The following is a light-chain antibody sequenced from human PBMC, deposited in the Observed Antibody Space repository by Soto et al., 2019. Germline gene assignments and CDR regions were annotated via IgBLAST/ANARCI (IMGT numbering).Light chain of an antibody. CDR3: QHYGSSLFT. J-gene: IGKJ3*01. CDR1: QSVSSSY. CDR2: AAS. V-gene: IGKV3-20*01. Sequence: EIVLTQSPGTLSLSPGERATLSCRASQSVSSSYLAWYQQKPGQAPRLLIYAASSRATGIPDRFSGSGSGTDFTLTISRLEPEDFAVYYCQHYGSSLFTFRPGTKVDIK.